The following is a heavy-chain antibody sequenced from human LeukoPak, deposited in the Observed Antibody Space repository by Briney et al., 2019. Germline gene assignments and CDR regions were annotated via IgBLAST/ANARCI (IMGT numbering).Heavy chain of an antibody. V-gene: IGHV4-39*07. Sequence: PSETLSLTCTVSGGSISSSSYYWGWIRQPPGKGLEWIGSIYYSGSTYYNPSLKSRVTISVDTSKNQFSLKLSSVTAADTAVYYCARDPYYYGSGSKTFDYWGQGTLVTVSS. J-gene: IGHJ4*02. CDR3: ARDPYYYGSGSKTFDY. CDR1: GGSISSSSYY. D-gene: IGHD3-10*01. CDR2: IYYSGST.